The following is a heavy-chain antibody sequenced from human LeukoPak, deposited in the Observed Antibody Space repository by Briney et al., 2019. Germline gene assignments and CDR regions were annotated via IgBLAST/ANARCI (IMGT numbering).Heavy chain of an antibody. CDR3: ARPRWFGESIDAFDI. V-gene: IGHV1-2*02. D-gene: IGHD3-10*01. J-gene: IGHJ3*02. CDR1: GYTFTGYY. Sequence: ASVKVSCKASGYTFTGYYMHWVRQAPGQGLEWMGWINPNSGGTNYAQKFQGRVTMTRDTSISTAYMELSRLRSDDTAVYYCARPRWFGESIDAFDIWGQGTMVTVSS. CDR2: INPNSGGT.